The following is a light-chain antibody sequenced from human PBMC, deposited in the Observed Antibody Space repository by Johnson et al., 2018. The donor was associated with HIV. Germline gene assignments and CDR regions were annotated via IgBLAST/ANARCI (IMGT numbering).Light chain of an antibody. CDR2: ENS. CDR3: GTWDTSLSVGV. J-gene: IGLJ1*01. V-gene: IGLV1-51*02. Sequence: QSVLTQPPSVSAAPGQKVTISCSGSSYNIGNNFVSWYQHLPGTAPKLLIYENSKRPSGIPDRFSGSKSGTSATLGITGLQTGDEADYYCGTWDTSLSVGVFGTGTKVTVL. CDR1: SYNIGNNF.